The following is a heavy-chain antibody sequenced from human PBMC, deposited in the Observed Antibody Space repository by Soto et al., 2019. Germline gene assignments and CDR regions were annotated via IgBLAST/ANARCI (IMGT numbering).Heavy chain of an antibody. J-gene: IGHJ4*02. CDR2: ISAYNGNT. CDR3: ARGIYYDSSGYYQFDY. CDR1: GYTFTSYG. V-gene: IGHV1-18*01. Sequence: GESLKISCKGSGYTFTSYGISWVRQAPGQGLEWMGWISAYNGNTNYAQKLKGRVTMTTDTSTSTAYMELRSLRAEDTAVYYCARGIYYDSSGYYQFDYWGQGTLVTVSS. D-gene: IGHD3-22*01.